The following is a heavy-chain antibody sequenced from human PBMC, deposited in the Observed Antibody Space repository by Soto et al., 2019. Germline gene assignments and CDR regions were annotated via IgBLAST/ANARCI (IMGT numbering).Heavy chain of an antibody. Sequence: QAQLVQSGAEVKKPGASVRVSCKASGYSFTGYYIHWLRLAPGQGLEWMGWIYPNTGATNSAQKFQGRLTMTRDTSSTTAYMEMTSLRSDDTAIYYCASLQTSGWYGAHWGQGTLVTVSS. CDR3: ASLQTSGWYGAH. D-gene: IGHD6-19*01. CDR2: IYPNTGAT. CDR1: GYSFTGYY. J-gene: IGHJ4*02. V-gene: IGHV1-2*02.